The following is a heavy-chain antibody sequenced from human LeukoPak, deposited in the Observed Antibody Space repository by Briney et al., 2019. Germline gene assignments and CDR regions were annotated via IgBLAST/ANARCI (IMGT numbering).Heavy chain of an antibody. V-gene: IGHV4-59*08. CDR2: IYYTGNA. D-gene: IGHD1-14*01. Sequence: SETLSLTCTVSGGSISPYYWSWIRQPPGKGLEWIGYIYYTGNANYNPSLKSRVTISVDTSKTQFSLKLSSATAADTAVYFCARQTNGAFDVWGQGTMVTVSS. J-gene: IGHJ3*01. CDR3: ARQTNGAFDV. CDR1: GGSISPYY.